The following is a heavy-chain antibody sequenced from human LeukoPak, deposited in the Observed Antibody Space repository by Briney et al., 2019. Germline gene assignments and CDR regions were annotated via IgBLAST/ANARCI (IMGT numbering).Heavy chain of an antibody. Sequence: GASVKVSCKASGYTFTSYYMHWVRQAPGQGLEWMGIINPSGGSTSYAQKFQGRVTMTRDTSTSTVYMELSSLRSEDTAVYYCARGGDNRYYYYYYGMDVWGQGTTVTVSS. CDR3: ARGGDNRYYYYYYGMDV. D-gene: IGHD2-21*02. V-gene: IGHV1-46*01. J-gene: IGHJ6*02. CDR2: INPSGGST. CDR1: GYTFTSYY.